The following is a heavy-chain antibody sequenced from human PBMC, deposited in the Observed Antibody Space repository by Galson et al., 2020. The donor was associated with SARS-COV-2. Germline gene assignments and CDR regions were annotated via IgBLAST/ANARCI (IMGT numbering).Heavy chain of an antibody. Sequence: ASVKVSCKVSGYTLTELSMHWVRQAPGKGLEWMGGFDPEDGETIYAQKFQGRVTMTEDTSTDTAYMELSSLRSEDTAVYYCATAISSWFSSYYYYGMDVWGQGTTVTVSS. CDR2: FDPEDGET. J-gene: IGHJ6*02. CDR1: GYTLTELS. CDR3: ATAISSWFSSYYYYGMDV. V-gene: IGHV1-24*01. D-gene: IGHD6-13*01.